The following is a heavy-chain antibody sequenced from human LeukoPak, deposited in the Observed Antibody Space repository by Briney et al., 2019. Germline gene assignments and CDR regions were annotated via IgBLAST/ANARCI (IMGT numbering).Heavy chain of an antibody. CDR1: GFTFSSYE. CDR2: ISSSGSTI. D-gene: IGHD3-10*01. J-gene: IGHJ5*02. CDR3: ARTPIYGSGSYPGGWFDP. Sequence: PGGSLRLSCAASGFTFSSYEMNWVRQAPGKGLEWVSYISSSGSTIYYADSVKGRFTISRDNAKNSLYLQMNSLRAEDTAVYYCARTPIYGSGSYPGGWFDPWGQGTLVTVSS. V-gene: IGHV3-48*03.